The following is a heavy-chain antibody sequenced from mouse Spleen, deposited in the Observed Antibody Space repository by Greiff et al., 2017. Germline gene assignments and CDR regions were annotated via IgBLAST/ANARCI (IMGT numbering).Heavy chain of an antibody. CDR1: GYSITSGYY. CDR3: ASFHYYGSSYGAMDY. V-gene: IGHV3-6*01. Sequence: EVKLMESGPGLVKPSQSLSLTCSVTGYSITSGYYWNWIRQFPGNKLEWMGYISYDGSNNYNPSLKNRISITRDTSKNQFFLKLNSVTTEDTATYYCASFHYYGSSYGAMDYWGQGTSVTVSS. D-gene: IGHD1-1*01. CDR2: ISYDGSN. J-gene: IGHJ4*01.